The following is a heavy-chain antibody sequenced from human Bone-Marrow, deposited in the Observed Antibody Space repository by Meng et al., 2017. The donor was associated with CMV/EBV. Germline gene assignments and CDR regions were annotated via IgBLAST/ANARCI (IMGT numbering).Heavy chain of an antibody. V-gene: IGHV1-46*01. J-gene: IGHJ4*02. CDR2: INPSGGST. CDR1: GYTFTSYY. CDR3: ARGPDYYDSSGGIRFDY. Sequence: ASVKVSCKASGYTFTSYYMHWVRQAPEQGLEWMGIINPSGGSTSYAQKFQGRVTMTRDTSTSTVYMELSSLRSEDTAVYYCARGPDYYDSSGGIRFDYWGQGTLVTVSS. D-gene: IGHD3-22*01.